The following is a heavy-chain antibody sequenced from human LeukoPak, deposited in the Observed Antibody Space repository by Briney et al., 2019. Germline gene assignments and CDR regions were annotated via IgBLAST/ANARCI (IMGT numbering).Heavy chain of an antibody. CDR3: ARAPWELPYYFDY. Sequence: ASVKVSCKASVYTFTGYYMHWVRQAPGQGLEWMGWINPNSGGTNYAQKFQGRVTMTRDTSISTAYMELSRLRSDDTAVYYCARAPWELPYYFDYWGQGTLVTVSS. D-gene: IGHD1-26*01. V-gene: IGHV1-2*02. CDR1: VYTFTGYY. CDR2: INPNSGGT. J-gene: IGHJ4*02.